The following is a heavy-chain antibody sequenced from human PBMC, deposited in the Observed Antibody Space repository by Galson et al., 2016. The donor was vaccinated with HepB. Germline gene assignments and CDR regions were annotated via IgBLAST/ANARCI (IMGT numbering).Heavy chain of an antibody. J-gene: IGHJ4*02. D-gene: IGHD3-22*01. CDR1: FTFSTYA. V-gene: IGHV1-18*01. CDR3: AREAVDSSGYSGFFDY. CDR2: ISVKNGNT. Sequence: FTFSTYAISWVRQAPGQGLEWMGWISVKNGNTKYVQKFQGRVTMTTETSTSTAYMELRSLRSDDTAVYYCAREAVDSSGYSGFFDYWGQGTLVTVSS.